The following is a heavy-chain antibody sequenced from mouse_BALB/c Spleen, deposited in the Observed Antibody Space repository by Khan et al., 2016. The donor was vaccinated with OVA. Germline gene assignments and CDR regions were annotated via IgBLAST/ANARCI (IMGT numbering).Heavy chain of an antibody. Sequence: QVQLKESGPGLVAPSQSLSITCTVSGFSLTSYGVNWVRQPPGKGLEWLGVIWGDGGTNYHSALKSRLNISKDNSKSKVFLKLLSLQTDDTATYYCARFEYYGNFYAMDYWGQGTPVTVPS. CDR3: ARFEYYGNFYAMDY. V-gene: IGHV2-3*01. CDR2: IWGDGGT. J-gene: IGHJ4*01. D-gene: IGHD2-1*01. CDR1: GFSLTSYG.